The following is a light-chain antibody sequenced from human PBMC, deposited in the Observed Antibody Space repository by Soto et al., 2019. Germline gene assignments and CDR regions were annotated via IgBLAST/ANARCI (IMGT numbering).Light chain of an antibody. CDR3: QHRNNRPFS. V-gene: IGKV3-11*01. Sequence: IVFAQSPXTLSFSXXXXSXLSXRASQSVNNYLAWYQQRPGQAPRLLIYDASNRATGIPARFSGSGSGTDFTLTISSLEPEDFAVYYCQHRNNRPFSFGPGTKVDIK. CDR2: DAS. CDR1: QSVNNY. J-gene: IGKJ3*01.